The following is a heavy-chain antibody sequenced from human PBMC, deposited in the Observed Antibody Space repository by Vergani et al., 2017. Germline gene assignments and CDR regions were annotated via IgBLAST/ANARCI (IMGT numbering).Heavy chain of an antibody. CDR1: GFTFSSYG. J-gene: IGHJ4*02. D-gene: IGHD2-2*01. CDR2: IWYDGSNK. CDR3: ARGYCSSTSCYYFDY. Sequence: QVQLVESGGGLVKPGGSLRLSCAASGFTFSSYGMHWVRQAPGKGLEWVAVIWYDGSNKYYADSVKGRFTISRDNSKNTLYLQMNSLRAEDTAVYYCARGYCSSTSCYYFDYWGQGTLVTVSS. V-gene: IGHV3-33*08.